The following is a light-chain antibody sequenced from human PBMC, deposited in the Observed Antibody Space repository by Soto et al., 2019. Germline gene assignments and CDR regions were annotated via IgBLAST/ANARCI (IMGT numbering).Light chain of an antibody. V-gene: IGKV3-20*01. CDR2: GAS. J-gene: IGKJ1*01. CDR1: QTVSRDY. Sequence: IVLTQSPGTLSLSPGERATLSCRASQTVSRDYLAWYHQRPGQAPRLLIYGASSRATGIPDRFSGSGSGTDFTLTISRLEPEDFAVYHCQQYGNSPPTFGRGTKLEIK. CDR3: QQYGNSPPT.